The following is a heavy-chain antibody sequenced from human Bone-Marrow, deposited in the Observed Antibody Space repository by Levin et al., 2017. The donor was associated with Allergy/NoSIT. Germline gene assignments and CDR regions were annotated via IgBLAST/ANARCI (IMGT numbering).Heavy chain of an antibody. Sequence: GESLKISCKASGYTFTSYYMHWVRQAPGQGLEWMGIINPSGGSTSYAQKFQGRVTMTRDTSTSTVYMDLSSLRSEDTAVYYCARGGSSGGEWFDYWGQGTLVTVSS. CDR3: ARGGSSGGEWFDY. CDR1: GYTFTSYY. CDR2: INPSGGST. V-gene: IGHV1-46*01. J-gene: IGHJ4*02. D-gene: IGHD6-19*01.